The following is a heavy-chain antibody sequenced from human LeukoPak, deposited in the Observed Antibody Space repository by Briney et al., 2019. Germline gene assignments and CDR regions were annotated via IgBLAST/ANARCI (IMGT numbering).Heavy chain of an antibody. V-gene: IGHV4-61*02. CDR2: IYTSGST. J-gene: IGHJ5*02. CDR3: ATSYYYDSSGYYENWFDP. D-gene: IGHD3-22*01. CDR1: GGSISSGSYY. Sequence: PSETLSLTCTVSGGSISSGSYYWSWIRQPAGKGLEWIGCIYTSGSTNYNPSLKSRVTISVDTSKNQFSLKLSSVTAADTAVYYCATSYYYDSSGYYENWFDPWGQGTLVTVSS.